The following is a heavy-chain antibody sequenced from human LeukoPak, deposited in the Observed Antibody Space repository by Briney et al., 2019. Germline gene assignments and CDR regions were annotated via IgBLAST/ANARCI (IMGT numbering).Heavy chain of an antibody. J-gene: IGHJ5*02. V-gene: IGHV4-59*01. CDR1: GGSISSYY. CDR3: ARVRSGWFGVGFDP. D-gene: IGHD3-10*01. CDR2: IYYSGST. Sequence: LETLSLTCTVSGGSISSYYWSWIRQPPGKGLEWIGYIYYSGSTNYNPSLKSRVTISVDTSKNQFSLKLSSVTAADTAVYYCARVRSGWFGVGFDPWGQGTLVTVSS.